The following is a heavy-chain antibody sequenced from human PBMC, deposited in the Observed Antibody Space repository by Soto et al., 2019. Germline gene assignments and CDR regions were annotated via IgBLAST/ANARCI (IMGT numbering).Heavy chain of an antibody. CDR2: IYSGGST. V-gene: IGHV3-66*01. CDR1: GFTVSSNY. J-gene: IGHJ4*02. CDR3: ARDRPEYYYDISGYYPF. Sequence: GGSLRHSCAASGFTVSSNYMSCVRQAPGKGLEWVSVIYSGGSTYYADSVKGRFTISRDNSKNTLYLQMNSLRAEDTAVYYCARDRPEYYYDISGYYPFWGQGTLVTVSS. D-gene: IGHD3-22*01.